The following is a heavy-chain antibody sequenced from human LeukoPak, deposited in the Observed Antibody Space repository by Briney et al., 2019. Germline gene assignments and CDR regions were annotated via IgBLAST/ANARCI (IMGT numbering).Heavy chain of an antibody. CDR1: GFTFSDYY. CDR2: ISNSARTI. V-gene: IGHV3-11*01. CDR3: ARRNAYCSSASCSHASYFYYGMDV. D-gene: IGHD2-2*01. J-gene: IGHJ6*02. Sequence: GGSLRPSCAASGFTFSDYYMSWIRQAPGKGLEWVSYISNSARTIYYADSVKGRFTISRDNAENSLYLQMSTLRAEDTAVYYCARRNAYCSSASCSHASYFYYGMDVWGQGTTVTVSS.